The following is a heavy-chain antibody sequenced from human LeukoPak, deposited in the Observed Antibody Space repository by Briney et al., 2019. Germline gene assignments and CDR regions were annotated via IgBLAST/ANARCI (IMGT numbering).Heavy chain of an antibody. D-gene: IGHD5-18*01. CDR3: ARSGYSYTYYYYYGMDV. V-gene: IGHV7-4-1*02. J-gene: IGHJ6*02. CDR1: GYTFTSYA. Sequence: ASVKVSCKASGYTFTSYAMNWVRQAPGQGLEWMGWINTNTGNPTYAQGFTGRFAFSLDTSVSTAYLQISSLKAEDTAVYYCARSGYSYTYYYYYGMDVWGQGTTVTVSS. CDR2: INTNTGNP.